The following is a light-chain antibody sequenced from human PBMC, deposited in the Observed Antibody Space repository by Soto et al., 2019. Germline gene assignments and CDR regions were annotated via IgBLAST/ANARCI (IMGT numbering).Light chain of an antibody. V-gene: IGKV1-39*01. CDR1: QSISSY. Sequence: DIQMTQSPSSLSASVGDRVTITCRASQSISSYLNWYQQKPGKAPKLLIYAASSLQSGVPSRFRGSGSGTDVTLTISSLQPEDFATYYCQRSYSTPWTFGQGTKVEIK. CDR2: AAS. CDR3: QRSYSTPWT. J-gene: IGKJ1*01.